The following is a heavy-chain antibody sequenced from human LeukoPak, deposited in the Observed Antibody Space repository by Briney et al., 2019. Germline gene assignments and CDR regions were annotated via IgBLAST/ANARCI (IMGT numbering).Heavy chain of an antibody. D-gene: IGHD1-26*01. CDR2: IYTSGST. Sequence: PSETLSLTCTVSGGSISSGSYYWSWVRQPAGKGLEWIGRIYTSGSTNYNPSLKSRVTISVDTSKNQFSLKLSSVTAADTAVYYCARVGAWVSGSYGSWYAKYFQHWGQGTLVTVSS. V-gene: IGHV4-61*02. CDR3: ARVGAWVSGSYGSWYAKYFQH. CDR1: GGSISSGSYY. J-gene: IGHJ1*01.